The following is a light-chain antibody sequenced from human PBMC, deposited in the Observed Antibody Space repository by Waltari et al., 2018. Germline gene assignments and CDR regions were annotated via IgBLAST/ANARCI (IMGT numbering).Light chain of an antibody. J-gene: IGKJ4*01. CDR1: QSVNWY. Sequence: EIVLTQSPATLPLSPGDRATLSCRASQSVNWYLAWYQQRPGQAPRLLIYDTSNRATGIPARFSGSGSETDFTLTISSLEPDDSAVYYCQQRRNWPLTFGGGTKVEIK. V-gene: IGKV3-11*01. CDR2: DTS. CDR3: QQRRNWPLT.